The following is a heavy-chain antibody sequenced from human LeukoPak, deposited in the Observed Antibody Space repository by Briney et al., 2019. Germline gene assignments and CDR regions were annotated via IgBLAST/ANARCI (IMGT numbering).Heavy chain of an antibody. J-gene: IGHJ5*02. CDR3: ARTNSENYDILTGYSNWFDP. D-gene: IGHD3-9*01. V-gene: IGHV4-59*01. CDR1: GGSISSYY. CDR2: IYYSGST. Sequence: SETLSLTCTASGGSISSYYWSWVRQPPGKGLEWIGDIYYSGSTNYNPSLKSRVTISVDTSKNQFSLKLSSVDAAGTAVYYCARTNSENYDILTGYSNWFDPWGQETLVTVSS.